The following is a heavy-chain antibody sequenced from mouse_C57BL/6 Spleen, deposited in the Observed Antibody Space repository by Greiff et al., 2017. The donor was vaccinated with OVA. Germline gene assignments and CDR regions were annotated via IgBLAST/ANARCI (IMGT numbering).Heavy chain of an antibody. CDR1: GFTFTDYY. CDR3: ARDGSNYNFDY. V-gene: IGHV7-3*01. D-gene: IGHD2-5*01. CDR2: ISNKANGYTT. J-gene: IGHJ2*01. Sequence: EVQGVESGGGLVQPGGSLSLSCAASGFTFTDYYMSWVRQPPGKALEWLGFISNKANGYTTEYSASVKGRFTISRDNSQSILYLQRNALRAEDSATYDCARDGSNYNFDYWGQGTTLTVSS.